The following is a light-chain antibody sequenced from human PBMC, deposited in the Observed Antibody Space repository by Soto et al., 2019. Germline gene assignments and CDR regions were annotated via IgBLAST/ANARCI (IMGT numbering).Light chain of an antibody. J-gene: IGLJ2*01. CDR3: AAWDDSLSGPL. CDR2: SND. V-gene: IGLV1-47*01. CDR1: SSNIGTNY. Sequence: QAVVTQSPSASGTPGQRVIISCSGTSSNIGTNYVYWYQQLPGTAPKVLIYSNDKRPSGVPNRFSGSKSGTSASLAISGLRSEDEADYYCAAWDDSLSGPLFGGGTKLTVL.